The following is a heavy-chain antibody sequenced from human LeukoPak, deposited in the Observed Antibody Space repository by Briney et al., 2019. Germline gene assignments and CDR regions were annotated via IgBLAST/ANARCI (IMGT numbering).Heavy chain of an antibody. V-gene: IGHV3-11*01. Sequence: GGPLRLSCAASGFTSSDYYMNWIRQAPGKGLEWVSSISSSGSTIYYADSVKGRFTISRDNAKNSLYLQMNSLRAEDTAVYYCATDPVYYYGSGSYYHFDYWGQGTLVTVSS. CDR1: GFTSSDYY. J-gene: IGHJ4*02. CDR2: ISSSGSTI. CDR3: ATDPVYYYGSGSYYHFDY. D-gene: IGHD3-10*01.